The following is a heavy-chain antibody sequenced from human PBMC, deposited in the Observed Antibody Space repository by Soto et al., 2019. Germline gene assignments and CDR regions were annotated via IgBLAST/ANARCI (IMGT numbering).Heavy chain of an antibody. D-gene: IGHD3-22*01. CDR3: ARLEDYYDWFDP. CDR2: IYYSGST. CDR1: GGSISSYY. Sequence: SETLSLTCTVSGGSISSYYWSWIRQPPGKGLEWIGYIYYSGSTNYNPSLKSRVTISVDTSKNQFSLKLSSVTAADTAVYYCARLEDYYDWFDPWGQGTLVTVSS. V-gene: IGHV4-59*01. J-gene: IGHJ5*02.